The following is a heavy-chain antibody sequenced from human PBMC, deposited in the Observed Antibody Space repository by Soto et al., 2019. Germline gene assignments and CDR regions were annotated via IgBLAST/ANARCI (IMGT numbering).Heavy chain of an antibody. CDR2: ISSYNSNT. D-gene: IGHD1-26*01. J-gene: IGHJ6*02. V-gene: IGHV1-18*01. CDR3: ARVWVGTTFAYYYGMDV. Sequence: QVQLVQSGAEVKKPGASVKVSCKASGYTFTNYGINWVRQAPGQELEWMGWISSYNSNTNYPQKLQGRVTMTTDTSPSTAEMELRSLSSDDTAVYYCARVWVGTTFAYYYGMDVWGQGTTVTVSS. CDR1: GYTFTNYG.